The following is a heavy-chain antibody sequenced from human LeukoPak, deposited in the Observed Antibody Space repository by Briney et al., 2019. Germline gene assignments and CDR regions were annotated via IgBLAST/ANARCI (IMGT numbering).Heavy chain of an antibody. CDR3: ARPLGSKGFDY. CDR1: GFTVSSNY. D-gene: IGHD3-10*01. CDR2: IYSGGST. Sequence: GGSLRLSCAASGFTVSSNYMSWVRQAPGKGLEWVSVIYSGGSTYYADAVKGRFTISRDNSKNTLYLQMNSLRAEDTAVYYCARPLGSKGFDYWGQGTLVTVSS. J-gene: IGHJ4*02. V-gene: IGHV3-66*04.